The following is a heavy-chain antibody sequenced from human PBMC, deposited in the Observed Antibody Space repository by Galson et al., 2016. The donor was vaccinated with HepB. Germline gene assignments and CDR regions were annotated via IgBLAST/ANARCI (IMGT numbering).Heavy chain of an antibody. V-gene: IGHV1-18*04. CDR3: ARTTFCSAGGCYNNFGMDS. CDR1: GYTFTSYG. D-gene: IGHD2-15*01. CDR2: INTDNGNT. J-gene: IGHJ6*02. Sequence: SVKVSCKASGYTFTSYGLSWVRQAPGQGLEWMGWINTDNGNTVYAQKVQDRVTMTTDTSTNTVYMELRSLRSDDTAIYYCARTTFCSAGGCYNNFGMDSWGQGTTVTVSS.